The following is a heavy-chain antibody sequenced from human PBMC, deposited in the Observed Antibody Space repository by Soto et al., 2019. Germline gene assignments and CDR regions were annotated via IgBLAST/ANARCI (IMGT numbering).Heavy chain of an antibody. CDR3: ARAPLLAGVTTHEHYFDS. Sequence: QVQLVQSGAEVKKPGSSVKVSCKASGGTISNSAISWVRQAPGQGLEWMGGIITVFDTTNYAQNLQGRVSIIADASTNTAYMELSSLRSDDTAVYYCARAPLLAGVTTHEHYFDSWGQGTLVTVSS. V-gene: IGHV1-69*01. J-gene: IGHJ4*02. CDR1: GGTISNSA. D-gene: IGHD4-17*01. CDR2: IITVFDTT.